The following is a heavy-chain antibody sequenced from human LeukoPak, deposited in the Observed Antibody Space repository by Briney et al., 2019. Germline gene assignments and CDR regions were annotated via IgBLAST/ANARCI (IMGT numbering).Heavy chain of an antibody. CDR2: ISSSSSYI. D-gene: IGHD4-4*01. Sequence: GGSLRLSCAASGFTVSSNYMNWVRQAPGKGLEWVSSISSSSSYIYYADSVKGRFTISRDNAKNSLYLQMNSLRAEDTAVYYCARDDYSNYGWFDPWGQGTLVTVSS. CDR3: ARDDYSNYGWFDP. J-gene: IGHJ5*02. V-gene: IGHV3-21*01. CDR1: GFTVSSNY.